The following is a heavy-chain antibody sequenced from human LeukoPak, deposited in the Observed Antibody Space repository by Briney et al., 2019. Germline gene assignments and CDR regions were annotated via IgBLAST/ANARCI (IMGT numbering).Heavy chain of an antibody. CDR1: GFTFSDYY. V-gene: IGHV3-11*04. J-gene: IGHJ6*03. D-gene: IGHD3-16*01. CDR2: ISSSGSTI. Sequence: GGSLRLSCAVSGFTFSDYYMSWIRQAPGKGLEWVSYISSSGSTIYYADSVKGRFTISRDNAKNSLYLQMNSLRAEDTAVYYCARSYDYYYYMDVWGKGTTVTISS. CDR3: ARSYDYYYYMDV.